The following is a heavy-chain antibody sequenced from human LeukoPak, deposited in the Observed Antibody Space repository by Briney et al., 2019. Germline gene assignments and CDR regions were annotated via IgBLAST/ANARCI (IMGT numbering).Heavy chain of an antibody. D-gene: IGHD1-26*01. V-gene: IGHV3-7*01. J-gene: IGHJ4*02. CDR3: ARRRGSYCFDY. Sequence: GGSLRLSCAASGFTFSNYWMTWVRQAPGKGLEWVANIKQDGSEKYYVDSVKGRFTISRDNAKNSLYLQMNSLRAEDTAVYYCARRRGSYCFDYWGQGTLVTVSS. CDR1: GFTFSNYW. CDR2: IKQDGSEK.